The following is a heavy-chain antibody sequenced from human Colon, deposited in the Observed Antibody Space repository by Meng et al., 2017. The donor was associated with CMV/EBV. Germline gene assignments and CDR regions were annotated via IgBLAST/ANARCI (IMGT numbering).Heavy chain of an antibody. CDR1: GFTFGDYS. J-gene: IGHJ4*02. V-gene: IGHV3-49*04. D-gene: IGHD1-14*01. Sequence: GGSLRLSCTTSGFTFGDYSMTWVRQAPGKGLEWVGFISSIGTTDYAGSVKGRFSISRDVSNSVAYLQMDNLKTEDTAVYYCTRWRYLSSFDFWGQGTLVTVSS. CDR3: TRWRYLSSFDF. CDR2: ISSIGTT.